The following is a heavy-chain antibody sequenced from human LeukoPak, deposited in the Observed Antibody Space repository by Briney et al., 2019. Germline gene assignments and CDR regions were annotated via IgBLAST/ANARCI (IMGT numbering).Heavy chain of an antibody. V-gene: IGHV3-49*03. Sequence: GGSLRLSCTASGFTFGDYAMSWFRQAPGKGLEWVGFIRSKAYGGTTEYAASVKGRFTISRDDSKSIAYLKMNSLKTEDTAVYYCTRHYYGSGKGWYFDLWGRGTLVTVSS. CDR3: TRHYYGSGKGWYFDL. D-gene: IGHD3-10*01. CDR1: GFTFGDYA. J-gene: IGHJ2*01. CDR2: IRSKAYGGTT.